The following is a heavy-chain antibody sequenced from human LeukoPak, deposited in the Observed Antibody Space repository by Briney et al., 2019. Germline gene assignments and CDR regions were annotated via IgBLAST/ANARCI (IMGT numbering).Heavy chain of an antibody. CDR2: TSGSGSST. CDR1: GFTVNSYA. CDR3: AKSGNIAVEDY. V-gene: IGHV3-23*01. J-gene: IGHJ4*02. Sequence: GGSLRLSCAASGFTVNSYAMSWVCQAPGKGLEWVSGTSGSGSSTFYADSVKGRFTISRDNSKNTLYLQMNGLRAEDTAVYYCAKSGNIAVEDYWGQGTLVTVSS. D-gene: IGHD6-19*01.